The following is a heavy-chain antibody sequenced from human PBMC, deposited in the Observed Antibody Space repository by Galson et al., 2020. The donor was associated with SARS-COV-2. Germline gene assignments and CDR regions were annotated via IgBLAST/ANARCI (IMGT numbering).Heavy chain of an antibody. J-gene: IGHJ4*02. Sequence: GGSLRLSCAASGFTFSIYVMTWVRQAPGKGLEWVSGISGSGGTTYYADSVKGRFTISRDNSKNTLYLQMNSLRADDTAVYYCAKLGVNWKYFDYWGQGTLITVSS. CDR1: GFTFSIYV. CDR3: AKLGVNWKYFDY. D-gene: IGHD1-20*01. V-gene: IGHV3-23*01. CDR2: ISGSGGTT.